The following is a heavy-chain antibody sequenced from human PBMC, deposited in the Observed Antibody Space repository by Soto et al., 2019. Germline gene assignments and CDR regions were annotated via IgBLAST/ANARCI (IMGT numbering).Heavy chain of an antibody. Sequence: QVQLQESGPGLVKPSETLSLTCTVSGGSVSSGSYYWSWIRQPPGKGLEWIGYIYYSGSTNYNPSLKTRVTIAVDTSKTQFSLKLSSVTAADTAVYYCARENCSGGSCYPDYWGQGTLVTVSS. D-gene: IGHD2-15*01. CDR3: ARENCSGGSCYPDY. CDR1: GGSVSSGSYY. CDR2: IYYSGST. J-gene: IGHJ4*02. V-gene: IGHV4-61*01.